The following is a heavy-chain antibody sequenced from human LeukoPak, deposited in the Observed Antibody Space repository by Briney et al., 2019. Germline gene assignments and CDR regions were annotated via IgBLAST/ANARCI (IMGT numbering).Heavy chain of an antibody. CDR3: AIDALTCYPE. CDR2: ISGGVDHT. J-gene: IGHJ4*02. D-gene: IGHD3-9*01. CDR1: GFTFSSYA. Sequence: PGGSLRLFCAPSGFTFSSYAMTWVRQAPGRGLEWVSGISGGVDHTYYADSVKGGFTISRDNSKKTLYLQMNSLRVEDTALYYCAIDALTCYPEWGQGTRVSVSS. V-gene: IGHV3-23*01.